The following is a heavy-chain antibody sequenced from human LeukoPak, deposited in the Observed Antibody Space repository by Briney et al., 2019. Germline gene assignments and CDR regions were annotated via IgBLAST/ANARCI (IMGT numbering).Heavy chain of an antibody. Sequence: GGSLRLSCAASGFTLSSYAMHWVRQAPGKGLEWVAVISNDGSKKYYADSVKGRFTISRDNSKNTLYLQVNSLRAEDTAVYYCAREEVVPAAIGLVYNYYGMDVWGQGTTVTVSS. CDR3: AREEVVPAAIGLVYNYYGMDV. J-gene: IGHJ6*02. CDR2: ISNDGSKK. D-gene: IGHD2-2*02. V-gene: IGHV3-30-3*01. CDR1: GFTLSSYA.